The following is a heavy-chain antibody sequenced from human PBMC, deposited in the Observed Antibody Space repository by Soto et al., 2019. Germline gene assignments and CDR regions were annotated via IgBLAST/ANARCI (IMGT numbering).Heavy chain of an antibody. CDR2: IWYDGSNK. CDR1: GFTFSSYS. CDR3: ARLRGYYELYYFDY. Sequence: PGGSLRLSCAASGFTFSSYSMHWVRQAPGKGLEWVAVIWYDGSNKYHADSVKGRFTISRDNSKNTLYLQMNSLRAEDTAVYYCARLRGYYELYYFDYWGQGTLVTVSS. D-gene: IGHD1-26*01. J-gene: IGHJ4*02. V-gene: IGHV3-33*08.